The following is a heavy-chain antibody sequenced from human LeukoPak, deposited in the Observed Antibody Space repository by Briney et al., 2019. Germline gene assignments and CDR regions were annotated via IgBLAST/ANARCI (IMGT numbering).Heavy chain of an antibody. V-gene: IGHV4-39*01. J-gene: IGHJ3*02. Sequence: PSETLSLTCTVSGGSISSSSYDWGWIRQPPGKGLEWIGSIYYSGSTYYNPSLKSRVTISVDTSKNQFSLKLSSVTASDTAVYYCAGPISSGYYYVVIRDAFVIWGQGTMVTVSS. D-gene: IGHD3-22*01. CDR3: AGPISSGYYYVVIRDAFVI. CDR1: GGSISSSSYD. CDR2: IYYSGST.